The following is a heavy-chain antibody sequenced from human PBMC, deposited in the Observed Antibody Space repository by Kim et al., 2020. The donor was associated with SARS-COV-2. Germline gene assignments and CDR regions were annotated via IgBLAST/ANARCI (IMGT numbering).Heavy chain of an antibody. J-gene: IGHJ6*02. CDR1: GYSFTSYW. Sequence: GESLKISCKGSGYSFTSYWIGWVRQMPGKGLEWMGIIYPGDSDTRYSPSFQGQVTISADKSISTAYLQWSSLKASDTAMYYCARHGVRGYSGYGMDVWGQGTTVTVSS. D-gene: IGHD5-12*01. CDR3: ARHGVRGYSGYGMDV. CDR2: IYPGDSDT. V-gene: IGHV5-51*01.